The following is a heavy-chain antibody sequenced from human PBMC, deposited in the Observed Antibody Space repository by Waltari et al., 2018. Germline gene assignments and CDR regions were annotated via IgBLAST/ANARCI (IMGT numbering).Heavy chain of an antibody. CDR3: AKDRGAVAGRYYFDY. Sequence: QVQLVESGGGVVQPGGSLRLSCAASGFTFRSYGMHWVRQAPGKGLEWVAFIRYDGSNKYYADSVKGRFTISRDNSKNTLYLQMNSLRAEDTAVYYCAKDRGAVAGRYYFDYWGQGTLVTVSS. CDR1: GFTFRSYG. D-gene: IGHD6-19*01. CDR2: IRYDGSNK. V-gene: IGHV3-30*02. J-gene: IGHJ4*02.